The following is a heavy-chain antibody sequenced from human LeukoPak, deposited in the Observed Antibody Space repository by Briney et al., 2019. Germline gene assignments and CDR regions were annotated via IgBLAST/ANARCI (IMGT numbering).Heavy chain of an antibody. CDR1: GGTFSSYA. V-gene: IGHV1-69*05. CDR3: ARGPVPAAPYYYYYYMDV. D-gene: IGHD2-2*01. CDR2: IIPIFGTA. Sequence: SVTVSCKASGGTFSSYAISWVRQAPGQGLEWMGGIIPIFGTANYAQKFQGRVTITTDESTSTAYMELSSLTSEDTAVYYCARGPVPAAPYYYYYYMDVWGKGTTVTVSS. J-gene: IGHJ6*03.